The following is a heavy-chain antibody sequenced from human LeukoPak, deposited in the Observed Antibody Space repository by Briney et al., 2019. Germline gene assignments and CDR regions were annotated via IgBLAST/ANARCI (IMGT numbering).Heavy chain of an antibody. J-gene: IGHJ4*02. CDR3: AKHDPITMIVVVIWDY. Sequence: GGSLRLSCAASGFTFSSYAMSWVRQAPGKGLKWVSAISGSGGSTYYADSVKGRFTISRDNSKNTLYLQMNSLRAEDTAVYYCAKHDPITMIVVVIWDYWGQGTLVTVSS. V-gene: IGHV3-23*01. CDR2: ISGSGGST. CDR1: GFTFSSYA. D-gene: IGHD3-22*01.